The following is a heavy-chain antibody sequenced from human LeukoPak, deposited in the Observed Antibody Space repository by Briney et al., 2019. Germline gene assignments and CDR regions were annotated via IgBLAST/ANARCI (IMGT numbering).Heavy chain of an antibody. CDR1: GFTFSSYA. Sequence: GGSLRLSCAASGFTFSSYAMSWVRQALGKGLEWVSAISGSGGSTYYADSVKGRFTISRDNSKNTLYLQMNSLRAEDTAVYYCAKGGESSGPSMDTPHFDYWGQGTLVTVSS. J-gene: IGHJ4*02. V-gene: IGHV3-23*01. CDR3: AKGGESSGPSMDTPHFDY. D-gene: IGHD6-19*01. CDR2: ISGSGGST.